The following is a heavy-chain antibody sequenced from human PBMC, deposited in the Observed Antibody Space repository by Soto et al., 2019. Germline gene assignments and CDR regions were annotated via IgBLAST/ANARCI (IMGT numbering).Heavy chain of an antibody. CDR3: ARMKMDKIPYYYYGMDV. CDR2: IDWDDDK. Sequence: SGPTLVNPTQTLTLTCTFSGFSLSTSGMCVSWIRQPPGKALEWLALIDWDDDKYYSTSLKTRLTISKDTSKNQVVLTMTNMDPVDTATYYCARMKMDKIPYYYYGMDVWGQGTTVTVSS. CDR1: GFSLSTSGMC. V-gene: IGHV2-70*01. J-gene: IGHJ6*02. D-gene: IGHD2-2*03.